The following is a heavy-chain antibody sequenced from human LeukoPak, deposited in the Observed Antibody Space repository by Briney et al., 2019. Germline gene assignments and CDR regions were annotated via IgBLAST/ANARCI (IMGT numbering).Heavy chain of an antibody. CDR2: ISAYNGNT. CDR3: ERDDHRYRGYSYASDY. D-gene: IGHD5-18*01. V-gene: IGHV1-18*01. J-gene: IGHJ4*02. CDR1: GYTFTNYG. Sequence: ASVKVSCKASGYTFTNYGITWVRQAPGQGLEWMGWISAYNGNTNYAQKFQGRVTMTTDTSTSTAYMELRSLRSDDTAVYYCERDDHRYRGYSYASDYWGQGTLVTVSS.